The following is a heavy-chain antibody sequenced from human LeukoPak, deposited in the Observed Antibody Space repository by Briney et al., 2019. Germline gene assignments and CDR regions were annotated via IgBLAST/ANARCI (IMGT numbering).Heavy chain of an antibody. CDR3: AKAGPYCTNGVCYKPFDY. CDR2: ISGSGGST. CDR1: GFTFSSYG. V-gene: IGHV3-23*01. Sequence: GGSLRLSCAASGFTFSSYGMSWVRQDPGKGLEWVSAISGSGGSTYYADSVKGRFTISRDNSKNTLYLQMNSLRAEDTAVYYCAKAGPYCTNGVCYKPFDYWGQGTLVTVSS. J-gene: IGHJ4*02. D-gene: IGHD2-8*01.